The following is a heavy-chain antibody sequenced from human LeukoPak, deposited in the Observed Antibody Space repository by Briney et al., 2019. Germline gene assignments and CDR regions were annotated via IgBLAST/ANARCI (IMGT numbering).Heavy chain of an antibody. D-gene: IGHD4-17*01. Sequence: GGSLRLSCAASGFSVNGNYWHRVRQTPGKRPQWISIIYSDGKTLYADSVRGRFTLSRDNSKNTLYLQMYRLRVEDTAVYFCAGGDYPLSYWGQGSLVTVSP. J-gene: IGHJ4*02. CDR1: GFSVNGNY. V-gene: IGHV3-66*01. CDR2: IYSDGKT. CDR3: AGGDYPLSY.